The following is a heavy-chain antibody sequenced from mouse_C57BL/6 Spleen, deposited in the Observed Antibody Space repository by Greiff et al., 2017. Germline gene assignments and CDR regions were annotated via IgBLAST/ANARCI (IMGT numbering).Heavy chain of an antibody. V-gene: IGHV1-82*01. CDR2: IYPGDGDT. D-gene: IGHD2-3*01. Sequence: QVHVQQSGPELVKPGASVKISCKASGYAFSSSWMNWVKQRPGKGLEWIGRIYPGDGDTNYNGKFKGKATLTADKSSSTAYMQLSSLTSEDSAVYFCAIYDGYFGAMDYWGQGTSVTVSS. J-gene: IGHJ4*01. CDR3: AIYDGYFGAMDY. CDR1: GYAFSSSW.